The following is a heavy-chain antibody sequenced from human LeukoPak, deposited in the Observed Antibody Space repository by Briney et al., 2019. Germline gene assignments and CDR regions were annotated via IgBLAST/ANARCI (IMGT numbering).Heavy chain of an antibody. CDR1: GGSISSSSYY. V-gene: IGHV4-39*07. D-gene: IGHD6-13*01. CDR3: ARFSSSSWSGSDY. Sequence: SETLSLTCTVSGGSISSSSYYWGWIRQPPGKGLEWIGSIYYSGSTYYNPSLKSRVTISVDTSKNQFSLKLSSVTAADTAVYYCARFSSSSWSGSDYWGQGTLVTVSS. CDR2: IYYSGST. J-gene: IGHJ4*02.